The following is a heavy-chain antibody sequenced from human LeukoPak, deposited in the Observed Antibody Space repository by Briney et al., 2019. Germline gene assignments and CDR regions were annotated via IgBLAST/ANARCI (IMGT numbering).Heavy chain of an antibody. CDR2: IWYDGSNK. CDR1: GRTFSSYG. V-gene: IGHV3-33*01. D-gene: IGHD4-23*01. CDR3: ARLASYGGNSIFDY. J-gene: IGHJ4*02. Sequence: PGRSLRLSCAASGRTFSSYGMHWVRQAPGKGLEWVAVIWYDGSNKYYADSVKGRFTISRDNSKNTLYLQMNSLRAEDTAVYYCARLASYGGNSIFDYWGQGTLVTVSS.